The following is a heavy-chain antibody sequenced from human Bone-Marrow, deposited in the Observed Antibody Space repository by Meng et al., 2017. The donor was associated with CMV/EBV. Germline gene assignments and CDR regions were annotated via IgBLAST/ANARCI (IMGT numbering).Heavy chain of an antibody. Sequence: GGSLRLSCAASGFTFSSYSMNWVRQAPGKGLEWVSYISSSSSTIYYADSVKGRFTISRDNAKNSLYLQMNSLRAEDTAVYYCARDLHIVVVPAAPRSDHDYWGQGTLVNVSS. V-gene: IGHV3-48*04. CDR3: ARDLHIVVVPAAPRSDHDY. CDR1: GFTFSSYS. CDR2: ISSSSSTI. D-gene: IGHD2-2*01. J-gene: IGHJ4*02.